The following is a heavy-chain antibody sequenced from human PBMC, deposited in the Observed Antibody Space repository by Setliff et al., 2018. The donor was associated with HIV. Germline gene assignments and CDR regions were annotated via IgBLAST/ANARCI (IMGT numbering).Heavy chain of an antibody. J-gene: IGHJ4*02. CDR2: INHSGST. D-gene: IGHD3-10*01. Sequence: SETLSLTCAVYAGSFSGHYWSWIRQSPVKGLEWIGEINHSGSTNYNPSLKSRVTISVDPSKNQFSLKLNSVTAADTAVYYCARVSRGTVVRGAPRGIFDDWGQGRLVTVS. CDR3: ARVSRGTVVRGAPRGIFDD. V-gene: IGHV4-34*01. CDR1: AGSFSGHY.